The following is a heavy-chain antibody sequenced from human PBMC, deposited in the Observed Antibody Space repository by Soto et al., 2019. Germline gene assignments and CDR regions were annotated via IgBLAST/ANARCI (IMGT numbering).Heavy chain of an antibody. J-gene: IGHJ6*02. D-gene: IGHD4-17*01. CDR1: GFTFSSYG. CDR3: ARDRGDYGDYETDYYGMDV. Sequence: LRLACAASGFTFSSYGMHWVRQAPGKGLEWVAVIWYDGSNKYYADSVKGRFTISRDNSKNTLYLQMNSLRAEDTAVYYCARDRGDYGDYETDYYGMDVWGQGTTAPLSS. V-gene: IGHV3-33*01. CDR2: IWYDGSNK.